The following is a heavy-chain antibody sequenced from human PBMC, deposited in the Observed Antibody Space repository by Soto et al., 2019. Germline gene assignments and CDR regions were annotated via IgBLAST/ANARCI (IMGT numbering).Heavy chain of an antibody. J-gene: IGHJ4*02. CDR2: ITPNSGNT. Sequence: ASVTVSCKASGYSFTAQFIHWVRQAPGQGLEWMGWITPNSGNTHFAQKFQGRVSLTRDTSVSTVYMELSSLTSDDTAVYYCARRGYTYGFDYWGQGTLVTVSS. CDR3: ARRGYTYGFDY. D-gene: IGHD5-18*01. V-gene: IGHV1-2*02. CDR1: GYSFTAQF.